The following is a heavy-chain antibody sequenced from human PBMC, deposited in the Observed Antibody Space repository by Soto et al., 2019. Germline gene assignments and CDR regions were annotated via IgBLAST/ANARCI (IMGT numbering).Heavy chain of an antibody. V-gene: IGHV4-31*03. CDR2: IYYSGST. CDR1: GGSISSGGYY. CDR3: AGGSTVLRYFDWFPTLNYYYYGMDV. J-gene: IGHJ6*02. D-gene: IGHD3-9*01. Sequence: SETLSLTCTVSGGSISSGGYYWSWIPQHPGKGLEWIGYIYYSGSTYYNPSLKSRVTISVDTSKNQFSLKLSSVTAADTAVYYCAGGSTVLRYFDWFPTLNYYYYGMDVWGQGTTVTVSS.